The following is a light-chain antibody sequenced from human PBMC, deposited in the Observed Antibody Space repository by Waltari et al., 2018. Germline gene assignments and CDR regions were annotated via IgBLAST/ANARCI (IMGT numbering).Light chain of an antibody. Sequence: EIVLTQSPGTLSLSPGERATLSCRASQSVSRFLAWYQQKPCQAPRLLIAGASSRATGIPDRFSGSGSVTDFSLTVSRLEPEDFAVYYCQKYDRLPATFGQGTKVEIK. V-gene: IGKV3-20*01. CDR1: QSVSRF. CDR3: QKYDRLPAT. CDR2: GAS. J-gene: IGKJ1*01.